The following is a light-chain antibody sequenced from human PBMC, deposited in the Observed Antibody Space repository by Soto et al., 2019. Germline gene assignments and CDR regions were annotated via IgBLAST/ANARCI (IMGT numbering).Light chain of an antibody. J-gene: IGKJ4*01. CDR1: QGLSNY. Sequence: DIQMTHSPSSLSASVGDRVTITCRGSQGLSNYLAWVQQKPGKPPKSLIYGGSSLQSGVPSKFSGSGSGTDFTLTISSLHPEDFATYYCQQYNSYPLTFGGGTKLEIK. CDR2: GGS. V-gene: IGKV1-16*02. CDR3: QQYNSYPLT.